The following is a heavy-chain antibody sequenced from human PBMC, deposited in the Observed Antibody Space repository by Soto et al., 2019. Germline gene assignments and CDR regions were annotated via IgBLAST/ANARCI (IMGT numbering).Heavy chain of an antibody. CDR1: GFSFSNYG. CDR3: ARSNCTSPSCYVVWFDP. Sequence: EVQLVESGGGLVKPGGSLRLSCAASGFSFSNYGMNWVRQAPGKGLEWVSSISSSSSYISYADSVKGRFTISRDNARNSVYLQMNSVRAEGTAVYYCARSNCTSPSCYVVWFDPWGQGTLVTVSS. CDR2: ISSSSSYI. D-gene: IGHD2-2*01. J-gene: IGHJ5*02. V-gene: IGHV3-21*01.